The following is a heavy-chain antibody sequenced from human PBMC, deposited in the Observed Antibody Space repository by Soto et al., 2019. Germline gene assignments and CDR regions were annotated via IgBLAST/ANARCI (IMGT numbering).Heavy chain of an antibody. CDR3: AKRGVDTFGLSY. D-gene: IGHD3-10*01. V-gene: IGHV3-74*01. Sequence: EVQLVESGGGLVQPGGSLRLSCAVSGFTFSSFWMHWVRQAAGEGLVWVSRINTDGSSTSYADSVKGRFTISRDNAKNTLYLQMNSLRVEDTAMYYCAKRGVDTFGLSYWGQGTLVTLSS. J-gene: IGHJ4*02. CDR1: GFTFSSFW. CDR2: INTDGSST.